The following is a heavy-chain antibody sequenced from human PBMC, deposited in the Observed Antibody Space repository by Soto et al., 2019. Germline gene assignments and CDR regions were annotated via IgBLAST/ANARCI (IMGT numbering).Heavy chain of an antibody. CDR2: IYYSGSA. CDR1: GGSISSYY. Sequence: QVQLQESGPGLVRPSETLSLTCTVSGGSISSYYWSWIRQPPGKGLEWIGYIYYSGSANYNPSLKRRVTISVATSKNQFSLKLSSATAAETAVYYCARNYGGNVDYWGQGTLVTVSS. CDR3: ARNYGGNVDY. J-gene: IGHJ4*02. D-gene: IGHD4-17*01. V-gene: IGHV4-59*08.